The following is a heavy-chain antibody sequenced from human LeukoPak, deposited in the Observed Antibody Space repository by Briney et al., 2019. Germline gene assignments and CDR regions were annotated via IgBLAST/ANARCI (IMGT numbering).Heavy chain of an antibody. J-gene: IGHJ4*02. D-gene: IGHD3-10*01. CDR2: ISSNGSTI. Sequence: GGSLRLSCAASGFTFSSYEMNWVRQAPGKGLEWVSYISSNGSTIYYADSVKGRFTISRDNAKNSLYLQMNSLRAEDTAVYYCARGAYYGSGTPDRYWGQGTLVTVSS. CDR3: ARGAYYGSGTPDRY. CDR1: GFTFSSYE. V-gene: IGHV3-48*03.